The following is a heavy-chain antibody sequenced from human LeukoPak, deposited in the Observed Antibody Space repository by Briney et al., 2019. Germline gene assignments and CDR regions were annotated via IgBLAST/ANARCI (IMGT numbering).Heavy chain of an antibody. CDR3: AREGTGYYYDSSGYNLYDY. J-gene: IGHJ4*02. CDR2: INPNSGGT. D-gene: IGHD3-22*01. CDR1: GYTFTGYY. V-gene: IGHV1-2*02. Sequence: GASVKVSCKASGYTFTGYYMHWVRQAPGQVLEWMGWINPNSGGTNYAQKFQGRVTMTRDTSISTAYMELSRLRSDDTAVYYCAREGTGYYYDSSGYNLYDYWGQGTLVTVSS.